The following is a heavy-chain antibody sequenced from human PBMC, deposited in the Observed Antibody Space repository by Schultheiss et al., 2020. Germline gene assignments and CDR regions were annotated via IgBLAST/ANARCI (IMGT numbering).Heavy chain of an antibody. CDR2: IKQDGSEK. Sequence: GESLKISCAASGFTFSSYWMSWVRQAPGKGLEWVANIKQDGSEKYYVDSVKGRFTISRDNAKNSLYLQMNSLRAEDTAVYYCARDPSGRGGDSPFWYFDLWGRGTLVTVSS. J-gene: IGHJ2*01. CDR1: GFTFSSYW. D-gene: IGHD2-21*02. CDR3: ARDPSGRGGDSPFWYFDL. V-gene: IGHV3-7*03.